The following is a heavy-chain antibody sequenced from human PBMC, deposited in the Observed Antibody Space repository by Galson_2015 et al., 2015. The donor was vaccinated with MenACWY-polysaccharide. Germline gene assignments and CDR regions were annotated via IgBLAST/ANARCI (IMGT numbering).Heavy chain of an antibody. CDR1: GGSVSSDTYY. CDR2: MSFSGRA. D-gene: IGHD1-26*01. CDR3: AREPTYSGSFGWFDP. J-gene: IGHJ5*02. V-gene: IGHV4-61*01. Sequence: SETLSLTCTVSGGSVSSDTYYWSWLRQPPGKGLEWIGYMSFSGRANYNPSLQSRVTISIDTSKNQFSLRLSSVTAADTAVYFCAREPTYSGSFGWFDPWGQGTLVTVSS.